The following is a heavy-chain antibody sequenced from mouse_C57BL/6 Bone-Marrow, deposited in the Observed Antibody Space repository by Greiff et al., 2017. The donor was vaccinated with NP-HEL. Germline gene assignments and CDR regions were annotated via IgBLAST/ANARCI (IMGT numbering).Heavy chain of an antibody. CDR1: EYEFPSHD. CDR3: ASIYYDYDDGLAWFAY. Sequence: EVQVVESGGGLVQPGESLKLSCESNEYEFPSHDMSWVRKTPEQRLELVAAINSDGGSTYSPDTMERRFIISRDNTKKTLYLQMSSLRSEDTALYYCASIYYDYDDGLAWFAYWGQGTLVTVSA. D-gene: IGHD2-4*01. CDR2: INSDGGST. J-gene: IGHJ3*01. V-gene: IGHV5-2*01.